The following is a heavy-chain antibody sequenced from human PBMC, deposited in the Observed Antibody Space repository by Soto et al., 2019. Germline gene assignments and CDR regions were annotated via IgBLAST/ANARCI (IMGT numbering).Heavy chain of an antibody. CDR2: IYTSGST. Sequence: QVQLQESGPGLVKPSETLSLTCTVSGGSISSYYWSWIRQPAGKGLEWIGRIYTSGSTNYNPSLKSRVTRSVDTSKNQFSLKLSSVTAADTAVYYCASGYCSGGSCYFGYWGQGTLVTVSS. D-gene: IGHD2-15*01. J-gene: IGHJ4*02. V-gene: IGHV4-4*07. CDR3: ASGYCSGGSCYFGY. CDR1: GGSISSYY.